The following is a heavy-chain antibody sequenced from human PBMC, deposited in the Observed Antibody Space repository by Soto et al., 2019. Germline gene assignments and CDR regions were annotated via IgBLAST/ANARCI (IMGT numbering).Heavy chain of an antibody. V-gene: IGHV3-33*01. Sequence: GGSLRLSCAASGFTFSSYGMHWVRQAPGKGLEWVAVIWYDGSNKYYADSVKGRFTISRDNSKNTLYLQMNSLRAEDTAVYYCARHFGDSNKDLDYWGQGTLVTVSS. CDR1: GFTFSSYG. CDR3: ARHFGDSNKDLDY. J-gene: IGHJ4*02. CDR2: IWYDGSNK. D-gene: IGHD4-4*01.